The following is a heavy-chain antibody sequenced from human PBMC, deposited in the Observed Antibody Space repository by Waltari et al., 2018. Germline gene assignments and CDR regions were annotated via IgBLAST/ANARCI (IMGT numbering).Heavy chain of an antibody. V-gene: IGHV4-4*09. Sequence: QVQLQESGPGLVKPSETLSLTCTVSGGSISSYYWSWIRQPPGKGLEWIGYIYTSGSTNYNPSLKSRVTISVDTAKNQFPRKLGSVTAADTAVDYCAGGTAPILWFGGPPGWFDPWGQGTLVTVSS. CDR2: IYTSGST. D-gene: IGHD3-10*01. CDR3: AGGTAPILWFGGPPGWFDP. CDR1: GGSISSYY. J-gene: IGHJ5*02.